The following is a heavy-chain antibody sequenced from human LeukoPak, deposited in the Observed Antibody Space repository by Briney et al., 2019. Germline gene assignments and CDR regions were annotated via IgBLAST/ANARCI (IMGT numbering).Heavy chain of an antibody. CDR2: ISYNGNT. V-gene: IGHV4-39*07. Sequence: SETLSLTCTASGDSISSSTFFWGWIRQPPGSGLEWIGTISYNGNTYYNPSLKSRVTILVDTSKNQIFLKLTSVTAADTAVYYCARDSRSSWYYFWGQGALVTVSS. CDR1: GDSISSSTFF. CDR3: ARDSRSSWYYF. J-gene: IGHJ4*02. D-gene: IGHD6-13*01.